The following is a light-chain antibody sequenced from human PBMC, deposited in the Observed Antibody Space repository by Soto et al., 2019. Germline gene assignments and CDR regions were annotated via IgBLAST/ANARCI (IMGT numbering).Light chain of an antibody. CDR3: AAWDDSLSGVV. CDR1: SSDVGGYNH. Sequence: QSALTQPASVSGSPGQSITISCTGTSSDVGGYNHVSWYQQHPGKAPKLIIYEVRNRPSGVSNRLSGSKSGNTASLTISGLQSEDEADFYCAAWDDSLSGVVFGGGTKLTVL. J-gene: IGLJ2*01. V-gene: IGLV2-14*01. CDR2: EVR.